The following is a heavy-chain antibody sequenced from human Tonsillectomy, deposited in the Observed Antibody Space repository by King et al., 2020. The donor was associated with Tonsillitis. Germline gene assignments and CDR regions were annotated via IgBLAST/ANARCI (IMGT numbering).Heavy chain of an antibody. D-gene: IGHD3-9*01. V-gene: IGHV3-21*06. Sequence: VQLVESGGGLVQPGGSLRLSCTASGFTFSSYSMNWVRQAPGKGLEWVSSISSSSSYIYYADSVKGRFTISRDNAKNSLYLQINSLRAEDTAVYYCARAQTELRYFDSLFDYGGQGTLVTVSS. CDR2: ISSSSSYI. CDR1: GFTFSSYS. CDR3: ARAQTELRYFDSLFDY. J-gene: IGHJ4*02.